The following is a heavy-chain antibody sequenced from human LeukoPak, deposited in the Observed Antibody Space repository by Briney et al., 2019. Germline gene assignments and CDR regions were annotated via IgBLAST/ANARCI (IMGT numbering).Heavy chain of an antibody. D-gene: IGHD3-10*01. V-gene: IGHV3-30*18. Sequence: GGSLRLSCAASGFTFSSYGMHWVRQAPGKGLEWVAVISYDGSNKYYADSVKGRFTISRDNSKNTLYLQMNSLRAEDTAVYYCAKGNTMVRVFDYWGQGTLVTVSS. CDR1: GFTFSSYG. CDR2: ISYDGSNK. J-gene: IGHJ4*02. CDR3: AKGNTMVRVFDY.